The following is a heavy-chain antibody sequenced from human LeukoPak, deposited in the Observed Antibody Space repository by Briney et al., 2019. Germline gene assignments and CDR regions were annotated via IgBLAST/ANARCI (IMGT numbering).Heavy chain of an antibody. CDR2: INHSGST. J-gene: IGHJ3*02. Sequence: SETLSLTCAVYGGSFSGYYWSWIRQPPGKGLEWIGEINHSGSTNYNPSLKSRVTISVDTSKNQFSLKLSSVTAADTAVYYCARVYYYDPHAFDIWGQGTMVTVSS. CDR1: GGSFSGYY. D-gene: IGHD3-22*01. V-gene: IGHV4-34*01. CDR3: ARVYYYDPHAFDI.